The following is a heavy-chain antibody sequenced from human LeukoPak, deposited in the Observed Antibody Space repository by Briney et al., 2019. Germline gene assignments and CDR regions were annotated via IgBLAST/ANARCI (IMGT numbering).Heavy chain of an antibody. CDR1: GGFLSSSTYN. J-gene: IGHJ6*03. V-gene: IGHV4-39*01. CDR3: ARQVRSPVVMFMDV. D-gene: IGHD3-22*01. Sequence: SEPLSLTCTVAGGFLSSSTYNWGWIRQPPGKGLERIDSVYYTGITYYNPSVESRVTISVDTSKNHFSLELNSVTAADTGVYFCARQVRSPVVMFMDVWGKGTTVIVSS. CDR2: VYYTGIT.